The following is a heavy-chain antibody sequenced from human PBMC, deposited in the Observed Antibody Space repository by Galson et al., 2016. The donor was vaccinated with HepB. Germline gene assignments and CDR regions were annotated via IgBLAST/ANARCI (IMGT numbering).Heavy chain of an antibody. V-gene: IGHV1-2*06. CDR1: GYNFPGYY. J-gene: IGHJ4*02. Sequence: SVKVSCKASGYNFPGYYIHWVRQAPGQGLEWMGRINPSNGDTFYEHNFEGRVTMTSDTSISTAFLDLSSLRSDDTAVYFCATEAFEVPSLDPEVEPHTDDYWGQGTLVTVSS. D-gene: IGHD1-14*01. CDR2: INPSNGDT. CDR3: ATEAFEVPSLDPEVEPHTDDY.